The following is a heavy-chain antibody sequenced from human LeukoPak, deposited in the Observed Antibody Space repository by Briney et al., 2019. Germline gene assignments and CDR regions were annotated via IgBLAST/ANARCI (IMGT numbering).Heavy chain of an antibody. CDR2: IYPGDSDT. D-gene: IGHD6-13*01. CDR3: ARQLRGYTLGY. V-gene: IGHV5-51*01. CDR1: GYNFINYW. J-gene: IGHJ4*02. Sequence: GESLKISCKVSGYNFINYWIGWVRQMPGKGLEWMGIIYPGDSDTRYSPSFQGQVTISADKSISTAYLQWSSLKAPDTAMYYCARQLRGYTLGYWGQGTLVTVSS.